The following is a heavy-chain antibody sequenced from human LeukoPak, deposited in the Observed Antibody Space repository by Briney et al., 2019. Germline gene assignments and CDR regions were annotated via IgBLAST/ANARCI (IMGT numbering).Heavy chain of an antibody. CDR3: AKYNWNYKGGDY. Sequence: GGSLRLSCAASGFTFSSYAMSWVRQAPGKGLEWVSAISGSGGSTYYADSVRGRFTISRDNSKNTLYLQMNSLRAEDTAVYYCAKYNWNYKGGDYWGQGTLVTVSS. CDR2: ISGSGGST. CDR1: GFTFSSYA. V-gene: IGHV3-23*01. J-gene: IGHJ4*02. D-gene: IGHD1-7*01.